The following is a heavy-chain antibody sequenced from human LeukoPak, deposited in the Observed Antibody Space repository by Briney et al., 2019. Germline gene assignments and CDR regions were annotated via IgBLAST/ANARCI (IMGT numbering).Heavy chain of an antibody. V-gene: IGHV4-39*01. CDR1: GGSISSSSYY. J-gene: IGHJ4*02. D-gene: IGHD5-12*01. CDR2: IYYSGST. Sequence: SETLSLTCTVSGGSISSSSYYWGWIRQPPGKGLEWIGSIYYSGSTYYNPSLKSRVTISVDTSKNQFSLKLSSVTAAETAVYYCARQGGYEVFDYWGQGTLVTVSS. CDR3: ARQGGYEVFDY.